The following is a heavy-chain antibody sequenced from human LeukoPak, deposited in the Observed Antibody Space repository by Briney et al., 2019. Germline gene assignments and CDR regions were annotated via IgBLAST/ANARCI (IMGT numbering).Heavy chain of an antibody. CDR3: ARDLRLDGFVAGTPGTYYMDV. Sequence: PSETLSLTCTVSGYSMSSGYYWGWIRQPPERGLEWIGSMYHTGSTYYNPSLKSRVTISVDTSKNQFYLKLSSVTAADTAVYYCARDLRLDGFVAGTPGTYYMDVWGKGTTVTISS. J-gene: IGHJ6*03. CDR1: GYSMSSGYY. D-gene: IGHD6-19*01. CDR2: MYHTGST. V-gene: IGHV4-38-2*02.